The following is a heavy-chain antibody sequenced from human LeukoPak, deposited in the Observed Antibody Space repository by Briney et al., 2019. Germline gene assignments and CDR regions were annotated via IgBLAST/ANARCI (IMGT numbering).Heavy chain of an antibody. J-gene: IGHJ4*02. CDR3: ATPLPFDY. Sequence: GGSLRLSCTASGFTFSSYEMNWVRQAPGKGLEWVSYISSSGSAIYYADSVKGRFTVSRDNAKNSLYLQMNSLRAEGTAVYYCATPLPFDYWGQGTLVTVSS. CDR2: ISSSGSAI. CDR1: GFTFSSYE. V-gene: IGHV3-48*03.